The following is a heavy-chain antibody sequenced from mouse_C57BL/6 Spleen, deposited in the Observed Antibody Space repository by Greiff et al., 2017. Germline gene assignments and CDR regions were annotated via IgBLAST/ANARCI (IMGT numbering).Heavy chain of an antibody. CDR2: IYPGDGDT. Sequence: QVQLQQSGPELVKPGASVKISCKASGYAFSSSWMNWVKQRPGKGLEWIGRIYPGDGDTNYNGKFKGKATLTADKSSSTAYMQLSSLTSEDSAVYFCAQYGNHAYWCQGTTLTVSS. CDR1: GYAFSSSW. D-gene: IGHD2-10*02. V-gene: IGHV1-82*01. J-gene: IGHJ2*01. CDR3: AQYGNHAY.